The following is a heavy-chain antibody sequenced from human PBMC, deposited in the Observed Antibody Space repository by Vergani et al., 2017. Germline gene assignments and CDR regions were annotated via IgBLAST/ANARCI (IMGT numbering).Heavy chain of an antibody. Sequence: EVQLVESGGGLVQPGGSLRLSCAASGFTFSSYDMHWVRQATGKGLEWVSDIGTAGDTYYPGSVKGRFTISRENAKNSFYLQMNSLRAGDTAIYYCARAVSTTVGDPPGYWGQGTLVTVSS. CDR1: GFTFSSYD. CDR2: IGTAGDT. V-gene: IGHV3-13*01. J-gene: IGHJ4*02. CDR3: ARAVSTTVGDPPGY. D-gene: IGHD4-23*01.